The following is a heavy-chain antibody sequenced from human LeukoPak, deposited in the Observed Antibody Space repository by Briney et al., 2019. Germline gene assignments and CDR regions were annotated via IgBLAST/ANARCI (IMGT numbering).Heavy chain of an antibody. CDR2: IKSDGSSR. J-gene: IGHJ6*04. CDR1: GFTFSTYW. Sequence: GGSLRLSCAASGFTFSTYWMHWVRQAPGKGLVWVSRIKSDGSSRSYADSVKGRFTISRDNAKNTLFLQLNSLRAEDTAVYYCARGFEQLAVWGKGTTVTVSS. V-gene: IGHV3-74*01. CDR3: ARGFEQLAV. D-gene: IGHD6-6*01.